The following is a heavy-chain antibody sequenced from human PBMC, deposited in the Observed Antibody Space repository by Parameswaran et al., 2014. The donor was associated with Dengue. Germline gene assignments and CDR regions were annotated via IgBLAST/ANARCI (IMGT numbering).Heavy chain of an antibody. V-gene: IGHV5-51*01. CDR3: ARRGVGELRGVDYYGMDV. D-gene: IGHD3-10*01. Sequence: VRQMPGKGLEWMGIIYPGDSDTRYSPSFQGQVTISADKSISTAYLQWSSLKASDTAMYYCARRGVGELRGVDYYGMDVWGQGTTVTVSS. CDR2: IYPGDSDT. J-gene: IGHJ6*02.